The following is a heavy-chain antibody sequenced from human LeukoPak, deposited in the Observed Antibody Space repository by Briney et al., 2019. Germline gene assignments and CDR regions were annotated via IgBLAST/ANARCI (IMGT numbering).Heavy chain of an antibody. D-gene: IGHD6-19*01. CDR3: ARGAVAGSRYAFDI. Sequence: APVKVSCKASGGTFSSYAISWVRQAPGQGLEWMGGIIPIFGTANYAQKFQGRVTITADKSTSTAYMELSSLRSEDTAVYYCARGAVAGSRYAFDIWGQGTMVTVSS. CDR1: GGTFSSYA. V-gene: IGHV1-69*06. CDR2: IIPIFGTA. J-gene: IGHJ3*02.